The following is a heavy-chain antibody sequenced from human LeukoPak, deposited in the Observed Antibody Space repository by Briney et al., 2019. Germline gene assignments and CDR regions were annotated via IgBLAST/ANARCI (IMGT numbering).Heavy chain of an antibody. CDR3: ARESPGGDYSFDY. CDR1: GFTVSSNY. J-gene: IGHJ4*02. V-gene: IGHV3-53*01. CDR2: IYSGGRT. Sequence: PGGSLRLSCAASGFTVSSNYMSWVRQAPGKGLEWVSVIYSGGRTIYAASVKGRFTISRDNSKNTLYLQMNSLRAEDTAVYYCARESPGGDYSFDYWGQGTLVTVSS. D-gene: IGHD4-17*01.